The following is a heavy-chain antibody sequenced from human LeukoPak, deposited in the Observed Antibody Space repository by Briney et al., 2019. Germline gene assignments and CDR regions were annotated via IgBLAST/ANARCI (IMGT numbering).Heavy chain of an antibody. D-gene: IGHD6-13*01. CDR1: GFTFSSYE. CDR2: ISSSGSTI. J-gene: IGHJ4*02. Sequence: PGGSLRLSCAASGFTFSSYEMNWVRQAPGKGLEWVSYISSSGSTIYYADSVKGRFTISRDNDKNSLLLQMDSLRVEDTAIYYCARETGSTWNAPIDYWGQGILVTVSS. V-gene: IGHV3-48*03. CDR3: ARETGSTWNAPIDY.